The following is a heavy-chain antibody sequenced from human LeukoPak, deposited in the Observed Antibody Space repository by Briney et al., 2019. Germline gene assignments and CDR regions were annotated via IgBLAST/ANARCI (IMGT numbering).Heavy chain of an antibody. CDR3: ARDGKDIVLMVYALYYGMDV. D-gene: IGHD2-8*01. CDR2: ISSSSSYI. J-gene: IGHJ6*02. CDR1: GFTFITYS. Sequence: GGSLRLSCAASGFTFITYSMNWVRQAPGKGLEWVSSISSSSSYIYYADSVKGRFTISRDNAKNSLYLQMNSLRAEDTAVYYCARDGKDIVLMVYALYYGMDVWGQGTTVTVSS. V-gene: IGHV3-21*01.